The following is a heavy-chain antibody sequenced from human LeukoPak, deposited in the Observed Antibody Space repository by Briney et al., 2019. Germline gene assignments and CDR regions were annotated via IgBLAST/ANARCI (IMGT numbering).Heavy chain of an antibody. CDR2: IKQDGSEK. Sequence: PGGSLRLSCAASGFTFSSYWMSWVRQAPGKGLEWVASIKQDGSEKYYVDSVKGRFTISRDNAKNSLYLQMNSLRAEDTAVYYCVRDVGSYFGHPYYFDYWGQGTLVTVSS. CDR3: VRDVGSYFGHPYYFDY. CDR1: GFTFSSYW. V-gene: IGHV3-7*01. J-gene: IGHJ4*02. D-gene: IGHD1-26*01.